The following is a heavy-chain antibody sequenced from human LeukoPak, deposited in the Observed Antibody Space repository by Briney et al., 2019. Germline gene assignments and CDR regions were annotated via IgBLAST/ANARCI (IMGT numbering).Heavy chain of an antibody. Sequence: SETLSLTCTVSGGSISSYYWSRIRQPPGKGLEWIGYIYYSGSTNYNPSLKSRVTISVDTSKNQFSLKLSSVTAADTAVYYCARDRDYYGSGSYSHWFDPWGQGTLVTVSS. CDR1: GGSISSYY. CDR3: ARDRDYYGSGSYSHWFDP. D-gene: IGHD3-10*01. V-gene: IGHV4-59*01. J-gene: IGHJ5*02. CDR2: IYYSGST.